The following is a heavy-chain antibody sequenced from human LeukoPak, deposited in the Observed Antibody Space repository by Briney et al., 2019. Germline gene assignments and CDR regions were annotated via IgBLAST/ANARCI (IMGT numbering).Heavy chain of an antibody. V-gene: IGHV4-59*08. CDR2: IFYSGTP. J-gene: IGHJ2*01. CDR1: GDSIRGYY. Sequence: SETLSLTCTVSGDSIRGYYWSWIRQPPGKGLEWIGYIFYSGTPNYNPSLKRRATISLDTSKNQFSLKLNSVNVADTAVYYCAGHKYSSSWYSNHWYFDLWGRGTLVTVSS. CDR3: AGHKYSSSWYSNHWYFDL. D-gene: IGHD6-13*01.